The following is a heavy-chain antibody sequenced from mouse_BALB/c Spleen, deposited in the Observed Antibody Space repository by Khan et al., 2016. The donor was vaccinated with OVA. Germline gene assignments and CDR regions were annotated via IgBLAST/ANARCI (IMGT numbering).Heavy chain of an antibody. CDR2: ISCYNGST. V-gene: IGHV1S34*01. CDR1: GYSFTGYY. D-gene: IGHD1-1*01. J-gene: IGHJ3*01. Sequence: LVKTGASVKISCKASGYSFTGYYMHRVKQSHGKSLEWIGYISCYNGSTTYNQKFKGKATFTVDTSSSTVYMQFNSLTSEDSAVYYCERGDYYGSSSFAYWGQGTLVTVSA. CDR3: ERGDYYGSSSFAY.